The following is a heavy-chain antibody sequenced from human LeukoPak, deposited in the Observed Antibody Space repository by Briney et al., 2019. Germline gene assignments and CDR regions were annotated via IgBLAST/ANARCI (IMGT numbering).Heavy chain of an antibody. D-gene: IGHD3-22*01. CDR2: IKQDGSEK. CDR3: ARDKHYYDSSGYFYNWFDP. CDR1: GFTFSSYA. Sequence: GGSLRLSCAASGFTFSSYAMSWVRQAPGKGLEWVANIKQDGSEKYYVDSVKGRFTISRDNAKNSLYLQMNSLRAEDTAVYHCARDKHYYDSSGYFYNWFDPWGQGTLVTVSS. V-gene: IGHV3-7*01. J-gene: IGHJ5*02.